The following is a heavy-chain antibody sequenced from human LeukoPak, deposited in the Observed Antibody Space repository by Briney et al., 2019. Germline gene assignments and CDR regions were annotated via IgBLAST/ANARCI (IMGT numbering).Heavy chain of an antibody. Sequence: ASVNVSCKASGYTFTGYYMHWVRQAPGQGHELMGWINPNSGGTTNSQKFQGRVTMTRDTSISTAYMELSRLRSDDAGVYYCARDWEGLGEYWYFDLWGRGTLVTVSS. J-gene: IGHJ2*01. V-gene: IGHV1-2*02. CDR1: GYTFTGYY. D-gene: IGHD1-26*01. CDR3: ARDWEGLGEYWYFDL. CDR2: INPNSGGT.